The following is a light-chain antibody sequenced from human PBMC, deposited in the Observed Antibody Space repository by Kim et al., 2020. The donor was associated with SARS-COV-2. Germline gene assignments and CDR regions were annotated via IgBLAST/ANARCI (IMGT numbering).Light chain of an antibody. CDR2: DTT. CDR3: LLSYSGVWV. Sequence: PGETVTLSCGSGTGPVTSSHFPYWFQQRPGQAPRTLISDTTNTHSWTPARFSGSLLGDTAALTLSGAQPEDEADYYCLLSYSGVWVFGGGTQLTVL. J-gene: IGLJ3*02. V-gene: IGLV7-46*01. CDR1: TGPVTSSHF.